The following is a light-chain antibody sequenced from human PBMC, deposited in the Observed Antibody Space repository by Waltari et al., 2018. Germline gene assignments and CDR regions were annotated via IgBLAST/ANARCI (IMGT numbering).Light chain of an antibody. CDR3: QPLSTYPWT. V-gene: IGKV1-9*01. J-gene: IGKJ2*02. CDR2: AAS. Sequence: DIQLTQSPSFLSASVGDRVTITCRASQGINSLLAWYQQTPGKAPKLLSSAASTLQSGVPSRLSGSGSGTECTLTISSLQPEDFAAYSFQPLSTYPWTFGQGTRLEIK. CDR1: QGINSL.